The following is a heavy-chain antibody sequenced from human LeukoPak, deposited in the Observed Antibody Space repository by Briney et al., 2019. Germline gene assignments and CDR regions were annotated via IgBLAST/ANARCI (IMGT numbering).Heavy chain of an antibody. J-gene: IGHJ4*02. Sequence: PGGSLRLSCAASGFTFSSYSMNWVRQAPGKGLEWVSSISSSSSYIYYADSVKGRFTISRDNAKNSPYLQMNSLRAEDTAVYYCARLIAVAGIDYWGQGTLVTVSS. D-gene: IGHD6-19*01. CDR2: ISSSSSYI. CDR3: ARLIAVAGIDY. V-gene: IGHV3-21*01. CDR1: GFTFSSYS.